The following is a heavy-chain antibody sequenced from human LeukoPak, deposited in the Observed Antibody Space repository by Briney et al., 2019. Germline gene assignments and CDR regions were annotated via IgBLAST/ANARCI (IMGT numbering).Heavy chain of an antibody. CDR2: INHSGST. CDR1: GGSFSGYY. Sequence: SETLSLTCAVYGGSFSGYYWSWIRQLPGKGLEWIGEINHSGSTNYNPSLKSRVTISVDTSKNQFSLKLSSVTAADTAVYYCVGSMVRGLFGYWGQGTLVTVSS. V-gene: IGHV4-34*01. D-gene: IGHD3-10*01. CDR3: VGSMVRGLFGY. J-gene: IGHJ4*02.